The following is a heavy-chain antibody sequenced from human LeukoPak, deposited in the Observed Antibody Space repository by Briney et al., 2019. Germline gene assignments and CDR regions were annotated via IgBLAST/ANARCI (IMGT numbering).Heavy chain of an antibody. D-gene: IGHD2-8*01. CDR2: IIPIFGTA. J-gene: IGHJ6*04. CDR3: ARVVLDTPSEYYYYGMDV. V-gene: IGHV1-69*13. CDR1: GGTFSSYA. Sequence: ASVKVSCKASGGTFSSYAISWVRQAPGQGLEWMGGIIPIFGTANYAQRFQGRVTITADESTSTAYMELSSLRSEDTAVYYCARVVLDTPSEYYYYGMDVWGKGTTVTVSS.